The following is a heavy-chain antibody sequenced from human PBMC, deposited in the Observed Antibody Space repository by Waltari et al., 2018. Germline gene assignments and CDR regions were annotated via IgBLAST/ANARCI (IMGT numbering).Heavy chain of an antibody. D-gene: IGHD1-20*01. J-gene: IGHJ4*02. CDR1: GGSVSSGSYY. CDR3: ARNPADNPYFDY. CDR2: VYYSGST. V-gene: IGHV4-61*01. Sequence: QVQLQESGPGLVKPSETLSLTCTVSGGSVSSGSYYWSWIRQPPGKGLEWIGYVYYSGSTSYNPSLKSRVTLLVDTSKNQFSLKLSSVTPADTAVYYCARNPADNPYFDYWGQGTLVTVSS.